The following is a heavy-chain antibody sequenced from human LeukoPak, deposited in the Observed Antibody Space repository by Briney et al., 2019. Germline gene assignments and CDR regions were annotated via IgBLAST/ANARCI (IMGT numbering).Heavy chain of an antibody. V-gene: IGHV5-51*01. J-gene: IGHJ4*02. CDR1: GYNFANYW. CDR2: IYTGDSNT. D-gene: IGHD3/OR15-3a*01. CDR3: ARQAYTSTWTGDY. Sequence: GESLKISCKGSGYNFANYWIAWVRQMPGKRVEWMGIIYTGDSNTRYSPSFQGRVTISADKSISTAYLQWGSLKASDTAMYYCARQAYTSTWTGDYWGQGTLVTVSS.